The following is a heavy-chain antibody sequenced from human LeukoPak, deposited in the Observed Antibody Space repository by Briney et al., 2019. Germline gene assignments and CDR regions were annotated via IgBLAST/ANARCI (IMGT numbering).Heavy chain of an antibody. CDR2: INHSGST. Sequence: SETLSLTCAVYGGSFSGYYWSWIRQPPGKGLEWIGEINHSGSTNYNPSPKSRATMSVDTSKNQFSLKLSSVTAADTAVYYCARVGGRFYNWFDPWGQGTLVTVSS. CDR3: ARVGGRFYNWFDP. CDR1: GGSFSGYY. J-gene: IGHJ5*02. D-gene: IGHD3-3*01. V-gene: IGHV4-34*01.